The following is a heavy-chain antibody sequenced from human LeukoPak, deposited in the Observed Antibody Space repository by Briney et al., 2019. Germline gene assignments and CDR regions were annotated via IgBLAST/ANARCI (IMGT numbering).Heavy chain of an antibody. V-gene: IGHV4-4*07. Sequence: SETLSLTCTVSGGSISSYYWSWIRQPAGRRLEWIGRIYTSGSTNYNPSLKSRVTISVDKSKNQFSLKLSSVTAADTAVYYCARGPSGSYYWWFDPWGQGTLVTVSS. CDR2: IYTSGST. D-gene: IGHD1-26*01. CDR1: GGSISSYY. J-gene: IGHJ5*02. CDR3: ARGPSGSYYWWFDP.